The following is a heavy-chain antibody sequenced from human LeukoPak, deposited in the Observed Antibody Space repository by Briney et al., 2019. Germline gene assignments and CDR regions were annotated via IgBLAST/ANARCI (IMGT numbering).Heavy chain of an antibody. Sequence: GGSLRLSCAASGFTFSSYSMNWVRQAPGKGLEWVSYISSSSSTIYYADSVKGRFTISRDNAKNSLYLQMNSLRAEDTAVYYCARESLQYYYGSGSYSGMDVWGQGTTVTVSS. D-gene: IGHD3-10*01. CDR1: GFTFSSYS. CDR2: ISSSSSTI. V-gene: IGHV3-48*04. J-gene: IGHJ6*02. CDR3: ARESLQYYYGSGSYSGMDV.